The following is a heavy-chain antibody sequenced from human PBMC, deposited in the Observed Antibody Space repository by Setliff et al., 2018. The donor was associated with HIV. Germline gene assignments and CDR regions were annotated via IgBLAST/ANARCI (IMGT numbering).Heavy chain of an antibody. CDR2: MNPISDHR. D-gene: IGHD3-9*01. J-gene: IGHJ4*02. V-gene: IGHV1-8*02. CDR1: RYTFSNYD. Sequence: ASVKVSCKASRYTFSNYDVNWVRQATGQGLEWMAWMNPISDHRGYAQKFQGRLTMTKDTSTSTVYMELSSLKSDDTAVYYCASGCLIGGSGPCRNFEFWGQGTLVTVSA. CDR3: ASGCLIGGSGPCRNFEF.